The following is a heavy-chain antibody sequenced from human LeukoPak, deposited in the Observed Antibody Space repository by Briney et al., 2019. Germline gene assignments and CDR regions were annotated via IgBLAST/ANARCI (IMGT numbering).Heavy chain of an antibody. V-gene: IGHV4-39*01. CDR3: ARRRYSSSWYVPGWFDP. CDR2: IYYSGST. D-gene: IGHD6-13*01. CDR1: GGSISSSSYY. Sequence: SETLSLTCTVSGGSISSSSYYWGWIRQPPGKGLEWIGSIYYSGSTYYNPSLKSRVTISVDTSKNQFSLKLSSVTAADTAVYYCARRRYSSSWYVPGWFDPWGQGTLVTVSS. J-gene: IGHJ5*02.